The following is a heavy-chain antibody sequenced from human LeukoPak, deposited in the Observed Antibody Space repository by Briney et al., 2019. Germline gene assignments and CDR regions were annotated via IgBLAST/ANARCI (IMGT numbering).Heavy chain of an antibody. Sequence: SETLSLTCTVSGGSLSSSSYYCAWIRQPPGKGLEWIGNIDYSGSTYYNPSLRSRVTMSVDTSKNQFSLKLSSVTAADTAVYYCARPGGRSGLAEYFQHWGQGTLVTVSS. D-gene: IGHD6-19*01. V-gene: IGHV4-39*01. J-gene: IGHJ1*01. CDR2: IDYSGST. CDR3: ARPGGRSGLAEYFQH. CDR1: GGSLSSSSYY.